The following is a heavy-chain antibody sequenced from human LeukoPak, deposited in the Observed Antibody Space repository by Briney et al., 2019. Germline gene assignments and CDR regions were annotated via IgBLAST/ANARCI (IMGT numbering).Heavy chain of an antibody. CDR2: LSGSAAGS. J-gene: IGHJ4*02. CDR1: GITLSNYA. Sequence: GGSLRLSCGVSGITLSNYAMSWVRQAPGHGLEWGAVLSGSAAGSTYAVSVKGRFTISKDNSKNTLFLQMDRLRAEDTAVYFCAKRGVVVRVVLVGFHREAYYFDSWGQGAQVTVSS. V-gene: IGHV3-23*01. D-gene: IGHD3-16*02. CDR3: AKRGVVVRVVLVGFHREAYYFDS.